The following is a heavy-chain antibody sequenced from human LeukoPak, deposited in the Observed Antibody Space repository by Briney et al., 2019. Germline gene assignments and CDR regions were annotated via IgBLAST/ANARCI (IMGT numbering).Heavy chain of an antibody. CDR3: ARESHYDSSGRPHAFDI. D-gene: IGHD3-22*01. CDR1: GFTFSSYS. J-gene: IGHJ3*02. CDR2: ISSSSSTI. Sequence: GGSLRLSCAASGFTFSSYSMNWVRQAPGKGLEWVSYISSSSSTIYYADSVKGRFTISRDNAKNSLYLQMNSLRAEDTAVYYCARESHYDSSGRPHAFDIWGQGTMVTVSS. V-gene: IGHV3-48*04.